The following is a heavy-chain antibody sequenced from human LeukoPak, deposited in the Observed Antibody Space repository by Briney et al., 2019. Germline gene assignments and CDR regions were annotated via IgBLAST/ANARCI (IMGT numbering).Heavy chain of an antibody. J-gene: IGHJ4*02. Sequence: SETLSLTCAVYGGSFSGYYWSWIRQPPGKGLEWIGEINHSGSTNYNPSLKSRVTIPVDTSKNQFSLKLSSVTAADTAVYYCARRGYCSGGSCYAVRYWGQGTLVTVSS. V-gene: IGHV4-34*01. CDR3: ARRGYCSGGSCYAVRY. D-gene: IGHD2-15*01. CDR1: GGSFSGYY. CDR2: INHSGST.